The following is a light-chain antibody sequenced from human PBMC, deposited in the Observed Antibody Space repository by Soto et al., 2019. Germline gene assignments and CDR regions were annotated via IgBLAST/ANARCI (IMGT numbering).Light chain of an antibody. V-gene: IGKV1-5*03. CDR1: QSINSW. CDR3: QHYNSYSEA. Sequence: DIQMTQSPSALSASVGDRVTITCRASQSINSWLAWYQQKSGKAPKLLIYKASSLESGVPSRFSGSGSGTEFTLTISSLQPDDFATYYCQHYNSYSEAFGQGTKVELK. J-gene: IGKJ1*01. CDR2: KAS.